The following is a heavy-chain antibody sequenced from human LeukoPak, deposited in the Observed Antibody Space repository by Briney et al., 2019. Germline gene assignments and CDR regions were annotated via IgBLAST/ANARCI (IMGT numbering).Heavy chain of an antibody. J-gene: IGHJ4*02. CDR3: ARGHTHTIFGVVTGAFDY. CDR1: GFTFSSYA. D-gene: IGHD3-3*01. V-gene: IGHV3-30-3*01. Sequence: GGSLRLSCAASGFTFSSYAMHWVRQAPGKGLEWVAVISYDGSNKYYADSVKGRFTISRDNSKNTLYLQMNSLRAEDTAVYYCARGHTHTIFGVVTGAFDYWGQGTLVTVSS. CDR2: ISYDGSNK.